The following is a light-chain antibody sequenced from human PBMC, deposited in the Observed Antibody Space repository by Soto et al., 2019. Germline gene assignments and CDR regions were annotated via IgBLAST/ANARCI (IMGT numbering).Light chain of an antibody. V-gene: IGKV1-39*01. CDR2: AAS. J-gene: IGKJ5*01. CDR3: QQSYTTPIT. CDR1: QTISSH. Sequence: GDSVIITFRASQTISSHLNWYQQKPGKAPNLLVYAASSLQSGVPSRFTGSGSGTDFTLTISSLQPEDFATYFCQQSYTTPITFGQGTRLEIK.